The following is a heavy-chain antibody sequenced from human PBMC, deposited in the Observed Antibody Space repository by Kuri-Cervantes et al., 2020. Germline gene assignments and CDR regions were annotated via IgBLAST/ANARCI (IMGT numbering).Heavy chain of an antibody. CDR2: IMPYNGDT. CDR1: GYTFSTYG. D-gene: IGHD6-13*01. J-gene: IGHJ4*02. Sequence: ASVKVSCKTSGYTFSTYGISWVRRAPGQGLEWMGWIMPYNGDTHYAQKFQDRVTMTTDTSTSTAYMELRSLRSDDTAVYYCARMDIAAAGTDDYWGQGTLVTVSS. CDR3: ARMDIAAAGTDDY. V-gene: IGHV1-18*01.